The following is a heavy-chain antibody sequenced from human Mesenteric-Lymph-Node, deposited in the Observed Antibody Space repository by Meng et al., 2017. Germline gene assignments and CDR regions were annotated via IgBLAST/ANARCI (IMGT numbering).Heavy chain of an antibody. D-gene: IGHD6-6*01. V-gene: IGHV6-1*01. Sequence: QLQQSGPGLVKPSQTLSLTCAISGDSVSSNTAAWNWIRQSPSRGLEWLGRTYYRSNWFHDYAASLNSRVTINADTSKNEFSLHLRSVTPEDSAIYYCVRTKISSYYFDFWGQGTLVTVSS. CDR1: GDSVSSNTAA. CDR2: TYYRSNWFH. J-gene: IGHJ4*02. CDR3: VRTKISSYYFDF.